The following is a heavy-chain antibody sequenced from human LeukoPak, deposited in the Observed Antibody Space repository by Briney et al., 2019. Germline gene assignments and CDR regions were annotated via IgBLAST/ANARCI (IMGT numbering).Heavy chain of an antibody. CDR2: ISYDGSNK. J-gene: IGHJ4*02. CDR3: AKAPDDYYDSSGYPDY. V-gene: IGHV3-30*18. CDR1: GFTFSSYG. Sequence: GGSLRLSCAASGFTFSSYGMHWVRQAPGKGLEWVAVISYDGSNKYYADSVKGRFTISRDNSKNTLYLQMNSLRAEDTAVYYCAKAPDDYYDSSGYPDYWGQGTLVTVSS. D-gene: IGHD3-22*01.